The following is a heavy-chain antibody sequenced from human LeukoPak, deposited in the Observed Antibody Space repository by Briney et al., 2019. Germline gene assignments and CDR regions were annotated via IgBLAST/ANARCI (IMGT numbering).Heavy chain of an antibody. D-gene: IGHD3-10*01. V-gene: IGHV3-30*18. CDR2: ITYDGYYK. Sequence: GGSLRLSCAASGFTFSSYGMHWVRQAPGKGLEWVAVITYDGYYKYYADSVKGRFTISSDNSKNTLFLQMNSLRAEDTAVYCCAKDLKSMVRGACMDAWGQGTTVTVSS. J-gene: IGHJ6*02. CDR3: AKDLKSMVRGACMDA. CDR1: GFTFSSYG.